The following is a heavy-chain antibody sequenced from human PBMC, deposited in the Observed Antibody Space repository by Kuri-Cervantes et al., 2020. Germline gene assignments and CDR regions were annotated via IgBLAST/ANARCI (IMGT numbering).Heavy chain of an antibody. CDR1: GFTFSSYA. D-gene: IGHD3-10*01. Sequence: GGSLRLSCAASGFTFSSYAMHWVRQAPGKGLEWVAVISYDGSNKYYADSVKGRSTISRDNSKNTLYLQMNSLRAEDTAEYYCARSSVIRGVIRVFDYWGQGTLVTVSS. J-gene: IGHJ4*02. CDR2: ISYDGSNK. V-gene: IGHV3-30-3*01. CDR3: ARSSVIRGVIRVFDY.